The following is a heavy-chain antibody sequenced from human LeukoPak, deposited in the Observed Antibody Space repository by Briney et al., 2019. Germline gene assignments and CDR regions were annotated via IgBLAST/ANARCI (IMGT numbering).Heavy chain of an antibody. CDR1: GGSISSGGYY. CDR2: INHSGST. CDR3: ARLLYTVTIFGALPYYYYMDV. V-gene: IGHV4-39*07. D-gene: IGHD3-3*01. Sequence: SETLSLTRTVSGGSISSGGYYWRWIRQPPGKGLEWIGEINHSGSTNYNPSLKSRVTISVDTSKNQFSLKLSSVTAADTAVYYCARLLYTVTIFGALPYYYYMDVWGKGTTVTVSS. J-gene: IGHJ6*03.